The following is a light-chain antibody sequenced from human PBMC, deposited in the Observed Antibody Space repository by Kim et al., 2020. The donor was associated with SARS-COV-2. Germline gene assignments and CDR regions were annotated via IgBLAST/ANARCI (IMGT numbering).Light chain of an antibody. CDR1: QSLNRD. J-gene: IGKJ4*01. CDR2: DAS. Sequence: VSPGERAPLSCRASQSLNRDLAWYQKKPGQAHRLLIYDASTRAAGIPARFSGSESGTEFTLTISSLQSEDSAIYYCQQYKDWPLTFGGGTKVDIK. V-gene: IGKV3-15*01. CDR3: QQYKDWPLT.